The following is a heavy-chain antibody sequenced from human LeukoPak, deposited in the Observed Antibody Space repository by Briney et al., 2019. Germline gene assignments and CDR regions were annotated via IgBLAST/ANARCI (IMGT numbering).Heavy chain of an antibody. CDR3: AKGPYDYVWGSYRPETYNWFDH. D-gene: IGHD3-16*02. CDR2: ISGSGGST. Sequence: GGSLRLSCAASGSTFSSYAMSWVRQAPGKGLEWVSAISGSGGSTYYADSVKGRFTISRDNSKNTLYLQMNSLRAEDTAVYYCAKGPYDYVWGSYRPETYNWFDHWGQGTLVTVSS. J-gene: IGHJ5*02. V-gene: IGHV3-23*01. CDR1: GSTFSSYA.